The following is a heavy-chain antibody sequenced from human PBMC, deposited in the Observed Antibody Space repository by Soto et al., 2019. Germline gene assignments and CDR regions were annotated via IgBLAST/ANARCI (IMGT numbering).Heavy chain of an antibody. CDR2: IIPIYGTA. CDR3: ARDGHGYSFWYFDL. Sequence: QVQLVQSGAEVREPGSSVKVSCKVSGDTFNKYTINWVRQAPGQGLEWMAGIIPIYGTANYALKFHDRIKGTADDSTATASMERNSLSSEDTAIYYCARDGHGYSFWYFDLWGRGTLITVSS. V-gene: IGHV1-69*01. J-gene: IGHJ2*01. D-gene: IGHD5-18*01. CDR1: GDTFNKYT.